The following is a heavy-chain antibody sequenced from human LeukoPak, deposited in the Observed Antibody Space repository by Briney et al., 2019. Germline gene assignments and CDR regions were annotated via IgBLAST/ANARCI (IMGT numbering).Heavy chain of an antibody. CDR2: INSDGSST. D-gene: IGHD1-1*01. J-gene: IGHJ4*02. V-gene: IGHV3-74*01. CDR1: GFTFSSNW. CDR3: ASGTSGSFDY. Sequence: GGSLRLSCAASGFTFSSNWMHWVRQAPGKGLAWVSHINSDGSSTNYADSVKGRFTISRDNAKHTLYLQMNSLRAEDTAVYYCASGTSGSFDYWGQGTLVTVSS.